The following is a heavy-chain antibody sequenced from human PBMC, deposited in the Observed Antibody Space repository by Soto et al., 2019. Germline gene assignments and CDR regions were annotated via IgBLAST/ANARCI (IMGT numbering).Heavy chain of an antibody. J-gene: IGHJ4*02. CDR2: IYYSGST. Sequence: SETLSLTCTVSGGSISSGGYYWSWIRQHPGKGLEWIGYIYYSGSTYYNPSLKSRVTISVDTSKNQFSLKLSSVTAADTAVYYCARSAAQWLVFDYWGQGTLVTVSS. CDR1: GGSISSGGYY. D-gene: IGHD6-19*01. CDR3: ARSAAQWLVFDY. V-gene: IGHV4-31*03.